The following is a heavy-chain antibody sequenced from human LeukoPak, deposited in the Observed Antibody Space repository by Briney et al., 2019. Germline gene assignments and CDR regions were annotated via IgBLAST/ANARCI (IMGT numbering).Heavy chain of an antibody. V-gene: IGHV1-18*01. CDR1: GYTFSSYG. J-gene: IGHJ4*02. CDR2: ISGYNGNT. D-gene: IGHD5-12*01. Sequence: ASVKLSPKASGYTFSSYGIAWVRQAPGQGLGGMGWISGYNGNTNYAQKLQGRVSMTTDTSTTTAYMELRSLTSDDTALYYCARSSLGTITAGPFDYWGQGTLVTVSS. CDR3: ARSSLGTITAGPFDY.